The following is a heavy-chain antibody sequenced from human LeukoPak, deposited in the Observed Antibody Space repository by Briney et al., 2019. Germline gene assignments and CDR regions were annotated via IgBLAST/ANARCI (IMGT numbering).Heavy chain of an antibody. CDR3: ARHSPGYYYYDIDV. V-gene: IGHV4-39*01. Sequence: SETLSLTCIVSGGSISNSTYYWGWIRQPPGKGLEWIGSIYYSGYTYYNPSLKRRVTISVDTSKNQFSLKLSSVTAADTAVYYCARHSPGYYYYDIDVWGQGTTVTVSS. CDR1: GGSISNSTYY. J-gene: IGHJ6*02. CDR2: IYYSGYT.